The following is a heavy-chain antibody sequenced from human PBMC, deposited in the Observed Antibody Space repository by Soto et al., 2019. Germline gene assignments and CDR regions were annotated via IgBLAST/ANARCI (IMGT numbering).Heavy chain of an antibody. CDR1: GYSFPSYW. CDR3: ARHLWSLEQQSSSCYLPGRFCL. Sequence: PGGSLKVSCKRPGYSFPSYWIGWVPQMPWKGLEWMGMIDLGGCDPRYCPSFQGQGTISGEMSISTAYLQWSSLKASDTAMYYGARHLWSLEQQSSSCYLPGRFCLWGQGTLDSVYS. D-gene: IGHD6-13*01. J-gene: IGHJ4*02. V-gene: IGHV5-51*01. CDR2: IDLGGCDP.